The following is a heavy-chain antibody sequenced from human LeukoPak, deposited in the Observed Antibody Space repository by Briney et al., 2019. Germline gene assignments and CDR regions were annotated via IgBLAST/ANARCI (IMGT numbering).Heavy chain of an antibody. CDR2: IIPMLGLT. V-gene: IGHV1-69*04. D-gene: IGHD6-19*01. CDR3: AKDGDSSSGHCDY. CDR1: GITFSSYA. Sequence: SVKVSCKTSGITFSSYAMSWVRQAPGQGLEWMGRIIPMLGLTDYAQKFQGRVTITADTSTRTVYMELTSLTSEDTAVYYCAKDGDSSSGHCDYWGQGTLVTVSS. J-gene: IGHJ4*02.